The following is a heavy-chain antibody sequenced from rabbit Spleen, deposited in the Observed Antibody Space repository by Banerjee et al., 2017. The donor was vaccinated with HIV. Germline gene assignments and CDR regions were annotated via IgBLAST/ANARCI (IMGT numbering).Heavy chain of an antibody. CDR3: ARDGYSRGWGIILYYFNL. Sequence: QSLEESGGDLVKPGASLTLTCTASGFSFSNNYVMCWVRQAPGKGLEWIACISAGSSTGTYYASWAKGRFTISKTSSTTVTLQMTSLTAADTAAYFCARDGYSRGWGIILYYFNLWGPGTLVTVS. CDR2: ISAGSSTGT. CDR1: GFSFSNNYV. J-gene: IGHJ4*01. D-gene: IGHD4-1*01. V-gene: IGHV1S40*01.